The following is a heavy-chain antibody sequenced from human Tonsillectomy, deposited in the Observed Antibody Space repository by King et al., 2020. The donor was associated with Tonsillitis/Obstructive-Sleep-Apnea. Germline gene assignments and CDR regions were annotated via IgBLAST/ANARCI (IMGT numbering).Heavy chain of an antibody. CDR1: GGSISSSSYY. J-gene: IGHJ3*02. CDR3: GLTLHDPFDI. Sequence: QLQESGPGLVKPSETLSLTCTVSGGSISSSSYYWGWLRQPPGKGLEWIGSIYYSGSTYYNPSLKSRVTISVDTSKNQFSLKLSSVTAADTAEYYCGLTLHDPFDIWGEGTMVTVSS. CDR2: IYYSGST. V-gene: IGHV4-39*01.